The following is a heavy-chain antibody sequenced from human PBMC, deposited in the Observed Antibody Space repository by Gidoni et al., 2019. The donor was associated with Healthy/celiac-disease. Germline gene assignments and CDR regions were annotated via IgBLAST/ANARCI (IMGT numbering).Heavy chain of an antibody. CDR3: AKDRVLWFGELLSFDAFDI. CDR1: GVTFSSYA. J-gene: IGHJ3*02. V-gene: IGHV3-23*01. D-gene: IGHD3-10*01. CDR2: ISGSGGST. Sequence: EVQLLESGGGLVQPGGSLRLSCAASGVTFSSYAMSWVRQAPGKGLEWVSAISGSGGSTYYADSVKGRFTISRDNSKNTLYLQMNSLRAEDTAVYYCAKDRVLWFGELLSFDAFDIWGQGTMVTVSS.